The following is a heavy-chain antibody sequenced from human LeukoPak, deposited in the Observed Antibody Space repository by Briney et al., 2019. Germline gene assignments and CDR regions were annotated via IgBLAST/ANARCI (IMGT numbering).Heavy chain of an antibody. V-gene: IGHV1-2*02. Sequence: ASVKVSCKASGYTFTGYYMHWVRQAPGQGLEWMGWINPNSGGTNYAQKFQGRVTMTRDTSISTAYMELSRLRSDDTAVYYCARGRIGPGDGYYYYYYMDVWGKGTTVTVSS. CDR2: INPNSGGT. CDR3: ARGRIGPGDGYYYYYYMDV. D-gene: IGHD5-24*01. CDR1: GYTFTGYY. J-gene: IGHJ6*03.